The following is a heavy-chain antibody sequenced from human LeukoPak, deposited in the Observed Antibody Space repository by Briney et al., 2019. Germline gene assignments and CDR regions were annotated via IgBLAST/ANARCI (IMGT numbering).Heavy chain of an antibody. J-gene: IGHJ4*02. CDR2: ISHGGST. Sequence: TWVRQPPGKGLDWIGEISHGGSTKYNPSLKNRVTISKDNSKNEFSLKLNSVTAADTAVYFCARSAGWWSLDYWGQGALVTVST. V-gene: IGHV4/OR15-8*01. D-gene: IGHD2-8*02. CDR3: ARSAGWWSLDY.